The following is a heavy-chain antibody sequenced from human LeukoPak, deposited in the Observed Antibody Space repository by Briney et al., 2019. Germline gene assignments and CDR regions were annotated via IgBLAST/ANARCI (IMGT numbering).Heavy chain of an antibody. D-gene: IGHD3-22*01. Sequence: PGGSLRLSCAAAGFTFNSYAFHWVRQAPGKGLEWVAVISYDGSSKYYADSVKGRFTISRDNSKNTLYLQMNSLRAEDTAVYYCARDGSYYYDSSGYGNSYYFDYWGQGTLVTVSS. J-gene: IGHJ4*02. V-gene: IGHV3-30-3*01. CDR3: ARDGSYYYDSSGYGNSYYFDY. CDR1: GFTFNSYA. CDR2: ISYDGSSK.